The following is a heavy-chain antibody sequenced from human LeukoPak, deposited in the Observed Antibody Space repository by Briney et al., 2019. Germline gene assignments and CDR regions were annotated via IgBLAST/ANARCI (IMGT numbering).Heavy chain of an antibody. D-gene: IGHD6-6*01. CDR3: ARWGSYSSSSTFGY. Sequence: PSETLSLTCTVPGGSISSYYWSWIRQPPGKGLEWIGDIHYSGSTNYNPSLKSRATISVDTSKNQFSLKLTSVTAADTAVYYCARWGSYSSSSTFGYWGQGTLVTVSS. J-gene: IGHJ4*02. V-gene: IGHV4-59*01. CDR2: IHYSGST. CDR1: GGSISSYY.